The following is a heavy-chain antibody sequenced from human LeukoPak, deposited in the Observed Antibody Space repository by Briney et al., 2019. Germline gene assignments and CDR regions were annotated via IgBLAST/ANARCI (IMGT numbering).Heavy chain of an antibody. D-gene: IGHD3-16*01. CDR3: ATSGLGGGAFDI. V-gene: IGHV1-24*01. CDR2: FDPEDGET. CDR1: GYTLTELS. Sequence: GASVKVSCKVSGYTLTELSMHWVRQAPGKGLEWMGGFDPEDGETIYAQKFQGRVTMTEDTSTDTAYMELSSLRSEDTAVYYCATSGLGGGAFDIWGQGTMVTVSS. J-gene: IGHJ3*02.